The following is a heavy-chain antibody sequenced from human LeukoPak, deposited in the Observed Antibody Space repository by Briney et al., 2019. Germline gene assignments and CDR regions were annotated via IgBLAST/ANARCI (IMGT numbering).Heavy chain of an antibody. V-gene: IGHV3-64D*06. J-gene: IGHJ3*02. CDR2: ISRNGDTT. CDR1: GFTFSTFP. CDR3: VKALTDDAFDI. Sequence: GGSLRLSCSASGFTFSTFPMHWVRQAPGKGLEYFSAISRNGDTTYYADSVKGRFTISRDNSKNTLYLQMSSLGPEDTAVYYCVKALTDDAFDIWGQGTMVTVSS.